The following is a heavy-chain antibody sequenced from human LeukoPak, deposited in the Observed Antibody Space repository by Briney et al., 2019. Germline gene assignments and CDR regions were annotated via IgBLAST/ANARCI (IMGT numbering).Heavy chain of an antibody. CDR2: IYYSGST. V-gene: IGHV4-59*08. D-gene: IGHD3-10*01. Sequence: PSETLSLTCTVSGGSISSYYWSWIRQPPGKGLEWIGYIYYSGSTNYNPSLKSRVTISVDTSKNQFSLKLSSVTAADTAVYYCARQSTMVRGLDYWGQGTLVTVSP. CDR1: GGSISSYY. CDR3: ARQSTMVRGLDY. J-gene: IGHJ4*02.